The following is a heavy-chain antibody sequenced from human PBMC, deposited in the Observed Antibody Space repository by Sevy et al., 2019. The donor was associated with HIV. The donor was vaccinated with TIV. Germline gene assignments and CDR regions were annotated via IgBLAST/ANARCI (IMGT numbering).Heavy chain of an antibody. J-gene: IGHJ4*02. Sequence: GGSLRLSCAASGFTFWKSAMHWVRQAPGKGLEWVAVISTDITKEYYADSVRGRFTISRGNSNNTLYLQMNSLRAEDTAIYYCAKDGGIGYTDIDYWGQGALVTVSS. CDR2: ISTDITKE. CDR1: GFTFWKSA. V-gene: IGHV3-30*04. CDR3: AKDGGIGYTDIDY. D-gene: IGHD5-12*01.